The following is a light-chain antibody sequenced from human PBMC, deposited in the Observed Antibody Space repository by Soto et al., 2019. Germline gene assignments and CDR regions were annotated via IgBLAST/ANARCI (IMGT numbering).Light chain of an antibody. CDR1: QSVSSSY. Sequence: EIVLTQSPGTLSLSPGERATLSCRASQSVSSSYLAWYQQKPGQAPRLLIYGASSRATGIPDRFSGSGSGTDFTLTISRLEPEDFAVYYCQQYGSSSCTFGQGTKVVIK. V-gene: IGKV3-20*01. CDR3: QQYGSSSCT. CDR2: GAS. J-gene: IGKJ1*01.